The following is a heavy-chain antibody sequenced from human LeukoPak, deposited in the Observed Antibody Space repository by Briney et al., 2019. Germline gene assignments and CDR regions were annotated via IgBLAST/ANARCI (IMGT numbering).Heavy chain of an antibody. CDR3: ASTIDFFAYGMDV. Sequence: ASATVSCKASGYTFTSYAMNWVRQAPGQGLEWMGWINTNTGNPTYAQGFTGRFVFSLDTSVSTAYLQISSLKAEDTAVYYCASTIDFFAYGMDVWGQGTTVTVSS. D-gene: IGHD3-3*01. CDR2: INTNTGNP. J-gene: IGHJ6*02. CDR1: GYTFTSYA. V-gene: IGHV7-4-1*02.